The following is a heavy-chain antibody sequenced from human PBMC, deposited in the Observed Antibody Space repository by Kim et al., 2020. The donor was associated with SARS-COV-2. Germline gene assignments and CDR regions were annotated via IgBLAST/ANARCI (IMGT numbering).Heavy chain of an antibody. CDR2: IRAKVDAGRR. D-gene: IGHD1-26*01. Sequence: GGSLRLSCATSGFTSTNAYMNWVRQAPGKGLEWVAQIRAKVDAGRRSYAAPVKDRFIVSRDDSDNTVYLQMSTLRTEDTALYYCMARIVTGGTKADYWGQGTLVTVSS. CDR1: GFTSTNAY. J-gene: IGHJ4*02. V-gene: IGHV3-15*01. CDR3: MARIVTGGTKADY.